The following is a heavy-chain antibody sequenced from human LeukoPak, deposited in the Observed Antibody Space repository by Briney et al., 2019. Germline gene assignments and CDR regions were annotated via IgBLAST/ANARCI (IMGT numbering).Heavy chain of an antibody. CDR1: GFTFSSYL. Sequence: SGGSLRLFCTASGFTFSSYLMHWVRQAPGKGLVWVSRLSPDGRNTAYADSVKGRFTISRDNAKNTLYLQMNSLRAEDTALYYCISPRKATVGSWGQGTLVTVSS. CDR2: LSPDGRNT. J-gene: IGHJ5*02. D-gene: IGHD1-1*01. CDR3: ISPRKATVGS. V-gene: IGHV3-74*01.